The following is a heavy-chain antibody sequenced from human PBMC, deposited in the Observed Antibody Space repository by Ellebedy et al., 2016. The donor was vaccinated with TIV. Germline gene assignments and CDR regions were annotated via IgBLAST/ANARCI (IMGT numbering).Heavy chain of an antibody. CDR3: AQESSSGYVER. J-gene: IGHJ4*02. Sequence: PGGSLRLSCAVYGFTSSGSDMSFVRQAPGNALERVSALRASGGSTYYAASVKCRFYISRDNSKNTLYLQLTSLKAEDTARYYCAQESSSGYVERWGKGTVITVSS. CDR1: GFTSSGSD. V-gene: IGHV3-23*01. CDR2: LRASGGST. D-gene: IGHD3-22*01.